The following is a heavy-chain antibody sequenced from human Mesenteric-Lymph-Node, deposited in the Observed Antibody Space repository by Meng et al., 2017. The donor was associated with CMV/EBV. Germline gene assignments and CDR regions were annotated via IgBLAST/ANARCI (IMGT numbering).Heavy chain of an antibody. CDR3: AREDDSSGYRGAFDI. Sequence: GVLKISCAASGFTVSSNYMSWVRQAPGKGLEWVSVIYSGGSTYYADSVKGRFTISRDNSKNTLYLQMNSLRAEDTAVYYCAREDDSSGYRGAFDIWGQGTMVTVSS. D-gene: IGHD3-22*01. V-gene: IGHV3-53*01. CDR2: IYSGGST. J-gene: IGHJ3*02. CDR1: GFTVSSNY.